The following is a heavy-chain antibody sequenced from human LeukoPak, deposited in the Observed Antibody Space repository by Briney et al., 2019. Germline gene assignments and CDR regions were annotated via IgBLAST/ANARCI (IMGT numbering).Heavy chain of an antibody. Sequence: ASVKVSCKASEYTFTSYDINWVRQATGQGREWMGWMNPNSGNTGYPQKFQGRVTITRNTSISKAYMELSSLRSEDTAVYYCARGIATPVELYYWGQGTLVTVSS. V-gene: IGHV1-8*03. D-gene: IGHD1-7*01. J-gene: IGHJ4*02. CDR3: ARGIATPVELYY. CDR1: EYTFTSYD. CDR2: MNPNSGNT.